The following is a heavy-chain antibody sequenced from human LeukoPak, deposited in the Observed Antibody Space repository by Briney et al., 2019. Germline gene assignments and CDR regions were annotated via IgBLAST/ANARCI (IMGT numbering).Heavy chain of an antibody. J-gene: IGHJ4*02. D-gene: IGHD3-22*01. Sequence: PGGSLRLSCAASGFTFDDYGMSWVRQAPGKGLEWVSGINWNGGSTGYADSVKGRFTTSRDNAKNSLYLQMNSLRAEDTALYYCARLGYYYDSSGYFDYWGQGTLVTVSP. CDR3: ARLGYYYDSSGYFDY. V-gene: IGHV3-20*04. CDR1: GFTFDDYG. CDR2: INWNGGST.